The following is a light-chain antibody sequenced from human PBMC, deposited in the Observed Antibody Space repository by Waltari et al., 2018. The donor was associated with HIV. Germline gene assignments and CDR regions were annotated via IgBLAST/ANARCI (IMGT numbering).Light chain of an antibody. J-gene: IGKJ2*01. CDR2: VAS. V-gene: IGKV3-15*01. CDR3: QQYNSWPPGYT. Sequence: EVVMTQSPATLSVSPGERATLSCRASQSIASNLAWYQQKPGQTPRLRIYVASTRATGIPARVSGSGFGTEFSLTISSLQSEDFAVYYCQQYNSWPPGYTFGQGTKLEIK. CDR1: QSIASN.